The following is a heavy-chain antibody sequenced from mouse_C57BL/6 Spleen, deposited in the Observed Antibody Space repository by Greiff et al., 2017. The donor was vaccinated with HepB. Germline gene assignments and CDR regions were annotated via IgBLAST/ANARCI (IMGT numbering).Heavy chain of an antibody. D-gene: IGHD1-1*01. CDR1: GYTFTDYY. Sequence: EVQLQQSGPELVKPGASVKMSCKASGYTFTDYYMHWVKQSPGKSLEWIGYINPNNGGTSYNQKFKGKATFTVNKSSSTAYMELRSLTSEDSAVYYCARGFHNYGSSVLDYWGQGTTLTVSS. J-gene: IGHJ2*01. CDR3: ARGFHNYGSSVLDY. V-gene: IGHV1-22*01. CDR2: INPNNGGT.